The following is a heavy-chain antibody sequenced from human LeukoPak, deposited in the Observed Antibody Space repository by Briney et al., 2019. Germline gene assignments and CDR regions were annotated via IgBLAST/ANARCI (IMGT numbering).Heavy chain of an antibody. D-gene: IGHD4-17*01. Sequence: PGRSLRLSCAASGFTFSSYGMHWVRQAPGKGLEWVAVIWYDGSNKYYADSVKGRFTISRDNSKNTLYLQMNSLRAEDTAVYYCAKDLSDYGNFDYWGQGILVTVSS. CDR1: GFTFSSYG. CDR3: AKDLSDYGNFDY. J-gene: IGHJ4*02. CDR2: IWYDGSNK. V-gene: IGHV3-33*06.